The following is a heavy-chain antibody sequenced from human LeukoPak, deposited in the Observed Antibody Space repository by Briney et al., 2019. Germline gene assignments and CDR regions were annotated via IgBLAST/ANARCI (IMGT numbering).Heavy chain of an antibody. D-gene: IGHD6-13*01. CDR3: ARENSRREIDY. J-gene: IGHJ4*02. Sequence: PSETLSLTCTVSGGSISSYYWSWIRQPPGKGLEWIGYIDYSGSTYYNPSLRNRVTISIDTSKNQFSLKLSSVTAADTAVYYCARENSRREIDYWGQGTLVTVSS. CDR2: IDYSGST. V-gene: IGHV4-59*01. CDR1: GGSISSYY.